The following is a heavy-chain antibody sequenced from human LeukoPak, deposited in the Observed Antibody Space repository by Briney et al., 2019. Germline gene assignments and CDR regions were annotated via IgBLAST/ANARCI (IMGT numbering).Heavy chain of an antibody. CDR1: GGSISSGGYY. D-gene: IGHD2-15*01. J-gene: IGHJ4*02. Sequence: SETLSLTCTVSGGSISSGGYYWSWIRQHPGKGLEWIGYIYYSGSTYYNPSLKSRVTISVDTSKNQFSLKLSSVTAADTAVYYCATLATEKGPLDYWGQGTLVTVSS. CDR2: IYYSGST. CDR3: ATLATEKGPLDY. V-gene: IGHV4-31*03.